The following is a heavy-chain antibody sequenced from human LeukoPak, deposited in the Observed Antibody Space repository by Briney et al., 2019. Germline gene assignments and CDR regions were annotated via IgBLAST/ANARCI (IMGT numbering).Heavy chain of an antibody. J-gene: IGHJ4*02. CDR1: GYTFTSYG. CDR2: ISAYNGNT. D-gene: IGHD3-22*01. V-gene: IGHV1-18*01. Sequence: ASVKVSCKASGYTFTSYGISWVRQAPGQGLEWMGWISAYNGNTNYAQKLQGRVTMTTDTSTSTAYMELRSLRSDDTAVYYCARGDVPLYHDSSGYYFGFDYWGQGTLITVSS. CDR3: ARGDVPLYHDSSGYYFGFDY.